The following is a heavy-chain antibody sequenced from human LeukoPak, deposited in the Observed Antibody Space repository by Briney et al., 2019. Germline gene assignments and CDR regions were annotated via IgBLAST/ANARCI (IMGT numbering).Heavy chain of an antibody. CDR1: GFTFSASA. CDR3: TRLDVDQGLFDI. CDR2: IRSKVNTYAT. Sequence: GGSLTLSCAASGFTFSASAIHWVRQASGKGLEWVGHIRSKVNTYATAYTASVKGRFTISRDDSKNTAYLQMNSLKTEDTAVYYCTRLDVDQGLFDIWGQGTMVTDSS. J-gene: IGHJ3*02. D-gene: IGHD2-2*01. V-gene: IGHV3-73*01.